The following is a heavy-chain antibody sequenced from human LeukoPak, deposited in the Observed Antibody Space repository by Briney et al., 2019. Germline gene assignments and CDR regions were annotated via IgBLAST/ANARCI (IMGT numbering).Heavy chain of an antibody. CDR1: GGSISSFY. V-gene: IGHV4-59*01. J-gene: IGHJ4*02. Sequence: SETLSLTCTVSGGSISSFYWSWIRQPPGKGLEWIGYMYYSGSTNYNPSLNSRVTISVDTSKNHFSLKLSSVTAADTAVYYCARGQWLPVYDFWGQGILVTVSS. D-gene: IGHD3-22*01. CDR2: MYYSGST. CDR3: ARGQWLPVYDF.